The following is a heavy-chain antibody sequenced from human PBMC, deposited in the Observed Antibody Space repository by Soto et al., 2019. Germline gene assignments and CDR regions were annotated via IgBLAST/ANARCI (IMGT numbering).Heavy chain of an antibody. Sequence: EVQLLESAGGLVQPGGSLRLSCAASGFTFSSYAMSWVRQAPGKGLELVSAINGSGGSTYYAVSVKGHFTISGVNYKNTRYLQMNSLRAEDTAVYDCAKEFPIAAVDYWGQGTLVTVSA. D-gene: IGHD6-13*01. CDR3: AKEFPIAAVDY. J-gene: IGHJ4*02. V-gene: IGHV3-23*01. CDR1: GFTFSSYA. CDR2: INGSGGST.